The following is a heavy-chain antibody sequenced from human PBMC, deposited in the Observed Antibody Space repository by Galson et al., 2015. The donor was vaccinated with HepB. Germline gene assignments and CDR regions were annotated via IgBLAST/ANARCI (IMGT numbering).Heavy chain of an antibody. Sequence: CAISGDSVSSNNAAWNWIRQSPSRGLEWLGRTYYRSNYYYDYAVSVKSRITINPDTSKNQFSLQISSVSPEDTAVYYCAGSHSDIGGDPRYGFDNWGPGPLVTVSS. V-gene: IGHV6-1*01. CDR1: GDSVSSNNAA. D-gene: IGHD2-21*01. CDR3: AGSHSDIGGDPRYGFDN. CDR2: TYYRSNYYY. J-gene: IGHJ4*02.